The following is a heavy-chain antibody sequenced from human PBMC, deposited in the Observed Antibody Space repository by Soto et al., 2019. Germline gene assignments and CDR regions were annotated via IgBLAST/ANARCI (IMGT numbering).Heavy chain of an antibody. CDR2: IYHSGST. Sequence: SETLSLTCAVSGGSISSGGYSWSWIRQPPGKGLEWIGCIYHSGSTYYNPSLKSRVTISVDRSKNQFSLKLSSVTAADTAVYYCARVTYYYGSGSYSPYYFGYWGQGTLVTVSS. CDR3: ARVTYYYGSGSYSPYYFGY. J-gene: IGHJ4*02. V-gene: IGHV4-30-2*01. CDR1: GGSISSGGYS. D-gene: IGHD3-10*01.